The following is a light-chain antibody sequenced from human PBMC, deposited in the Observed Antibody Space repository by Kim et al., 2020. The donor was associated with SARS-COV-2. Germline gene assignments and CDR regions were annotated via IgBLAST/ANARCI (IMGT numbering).Light chain of an antibody. CDR3: QAWNSSTAV. V-gene: IGLV3-1*01. J-gene: IGLJ3*02. CDR1: KLGDKY. Sequence: SYELTQPPSVSVSPGQTASITCSGDKLGDKYACWYQQKPGQSPVLVIYQDSKRPSGIPGRFSGSNSGNTATLTISGTQAMDEADYYCQAWNSSTAVFGGGTLLTVL. CDR2: QDS.